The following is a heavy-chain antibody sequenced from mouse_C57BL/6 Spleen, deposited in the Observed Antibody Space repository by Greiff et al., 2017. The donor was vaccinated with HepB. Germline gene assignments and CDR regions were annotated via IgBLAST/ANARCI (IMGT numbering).Heavy chain of an antibody. D-gene: IGHD1-1*01. CDR3: ARIYYYGTRYFDV. V-gene: IGHV3-5*01. J-gene: IGHJ1*03. CDR1: GISITTGNYR. Sequence: VQLQQSGPGLVKPSQTVFLTCTVTGISITTGNYRWSWIRQFPGNKLEWIGYIYYSGTITYNPSLTSRTTITRDTPKNQFFLEMNSLTAEDTATYYCARIYYYGTRYFDVWGTGTAVTVSS. CDR2: IYYSGTI.